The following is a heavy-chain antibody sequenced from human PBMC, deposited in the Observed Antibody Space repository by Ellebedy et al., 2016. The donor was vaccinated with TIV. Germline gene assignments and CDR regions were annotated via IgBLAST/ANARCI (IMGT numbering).Heavy chain of an antibody. CDR1: GLTFSSHG. CDR2: LHASIDST. D-gene: IGHD2-21*02. Sequence: GESLKISCAVPGLTFSSHGMTWVRLAPEKRLEWVSGLHASIDSTYYADSVKGRFTISRDNSKNTLYLQMNSLRVEDTAVYYGVVTGWRGGTIVPFTYWGQGSLVTVSS. J-gene: IGHJ4*02. CDR3: VVTGWRGGTIVPFTY. V-gene: IGHV3-23*01.